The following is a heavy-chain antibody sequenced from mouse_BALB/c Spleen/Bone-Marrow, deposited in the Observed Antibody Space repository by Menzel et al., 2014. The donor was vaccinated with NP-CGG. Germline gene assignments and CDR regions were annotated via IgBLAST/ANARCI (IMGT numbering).Heavy chain of an antibody. CDR3: ARGEYDNSYWYFGV. D-gene: IGHD2-10*02. Sequence: EVQVVESGGDLVKPGGSLKLSCEASGFTFSNYGLTWVSQTPDKRLEWVGDINSGGSYTYYPDSVKGRFTISRDNSYNTLYLQMSSLKSEDTAIYYCARGEYDNSYWYFGVWGAGTTVTVSS. J-gene: IGHJ1*01. CDR1: GFTFSNYG. CDR2: INSGGSYT. V-gene: IGHV5-6*01.